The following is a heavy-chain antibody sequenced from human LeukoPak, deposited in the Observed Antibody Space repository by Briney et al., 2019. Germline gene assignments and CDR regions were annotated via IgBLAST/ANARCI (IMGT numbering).Heavy chain of an antibody. J-gene: IGHJ4*02. CDR3: AKDRLGAMMYFDF. D-gene: IGHD1-26*01. Sequence: GGSLRLSCEASGFTFSTYGMSWVRQAPGKGLEWVSAISGSGGSTYYADSVKGRVTISRDNSKNTLYLQVNSLRVEDTAVYYCAKDRLGAMMYFDFWDQGTLVTVSS. CDR2: ISGSGGST. V-gene: IGHV3-23*01. CDR1: GFTFSTYG.